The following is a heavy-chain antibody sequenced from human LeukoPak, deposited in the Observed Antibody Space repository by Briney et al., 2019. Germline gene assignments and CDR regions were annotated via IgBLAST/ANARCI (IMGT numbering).Heavy chain of an antibody. V-gene: IGHV1-3*01. CDR3: AREVADDAFDI. J-gene: IGHJ3*02. Sequence: PWASVKVSCKASGYTFTSYGISWVRQAPGQRLEWMGWINAGNGNTKYSQKFQGRVTITRDTSASTAYMELSSLRSEDTAVYYCAREVADDAFDIWGQGTMVTVSS. D-gene: IGHD6-19*01. CDR2: INAGNGNT. CDR1: GYTFTSYG.